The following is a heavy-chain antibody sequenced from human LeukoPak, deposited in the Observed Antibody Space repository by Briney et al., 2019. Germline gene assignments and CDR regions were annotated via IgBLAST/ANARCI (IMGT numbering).Heavy chain of an antibody. CDR2: IWYDGSNK. Sequence: GGSLRLSCAASGLTFSSYGMHWVRQAPGKGLEWVAVIWYDGSNKYYADSVKGRFTISRDNSKNTLYLQMNSLRAEDTAVYYCARDRWSGYRAHRFDPWGQGTLVTVSS. CDR1: GLTFSSYG. J-gene: IGHJ5*02. V-gene: IGHV3-33*01. CDR3: ARDRWSGYRAHRFDP. D-gene: IGHD3-3*01.